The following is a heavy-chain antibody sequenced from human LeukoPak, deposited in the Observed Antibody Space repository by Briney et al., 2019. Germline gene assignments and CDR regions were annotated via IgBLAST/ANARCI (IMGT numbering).Heavy chain of an antibody. CDR1: GGSISSSSYY. Sequence: ASETLSLTCTVSGGSISSSSYYWGWIRQPPGKGLEWIGSIYYSGSTYYNPSLKSRVTISVDTSKNQFSLKLSSVTAADTAVYYCARDLGYGSGRFYYYYYVMDVWGQGTMVTVSS. J-gene: IGHJ6*02. CDR2: IYYSGST. CDR3: ARDLGYGSGRFYYYYYVMDV. D-gene: IGHD3-10*01. V-gene: IGHV4-39*07.